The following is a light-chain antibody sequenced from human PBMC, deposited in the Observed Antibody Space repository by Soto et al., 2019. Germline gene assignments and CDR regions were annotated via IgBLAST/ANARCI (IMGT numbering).Light chain of an antibody. CDR3: QQYNNWPRT. J-gene: IGKJ1*01. Sequence: EILLTQSPGTLSLSPGERATLSCRASQSVSSIYLAWYQQKPGQAPRLLIYGASTRATGIPDRFTGSGSGTESTLTISSLHSEDFPVYYCQQYNNWPRTFGPGTKVDI. CDR2: GAS. CDR1: QSVSSIY. V-gene: IGKV3-15*01.